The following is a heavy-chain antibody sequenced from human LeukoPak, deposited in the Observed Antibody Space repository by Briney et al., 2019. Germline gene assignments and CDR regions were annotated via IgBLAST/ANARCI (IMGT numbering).Heavy chain of an antibody. J-gene: IGHJ4*02. CDR2: IYSGGST. D-gene: IGHD4-11*01. CDR1: GFTVSSNY. V-gene: IGHV3-53*01. CDR3: AKIYSNYEAYFDY. Sequence: PGGSLRLSCAASGFTVSSNYMSWVRQAPGKGLEWVSVIYSGGSTYYADSVKGRFTISRDNSKNTLYLQMNSLRAEDTAVYYCAKIYSNYEAYFDYWGQGTLVTVSS.